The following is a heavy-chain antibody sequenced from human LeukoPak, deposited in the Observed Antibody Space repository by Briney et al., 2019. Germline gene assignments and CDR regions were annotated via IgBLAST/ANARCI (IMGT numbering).Heavy chain of an antibody. CDR3: AKDRGDRQQLPMN. Sequence: QSGGSLRLSCAASGFTFDDYAMHWVRQAPGKGLEWVSGISWNSGSIGYADSVKGRFTISRDNAKNSLYLQMNSLRAEDTALYYCAKDRGDRQQLPMNWGQGTLVTVSS. J-gene: IGHJ4*02. CDR2: ISWNSGSI. CDR1: GFTFDDYA. V-gene: IGHV3-9*01. D-gene: IGHD6-13*01.